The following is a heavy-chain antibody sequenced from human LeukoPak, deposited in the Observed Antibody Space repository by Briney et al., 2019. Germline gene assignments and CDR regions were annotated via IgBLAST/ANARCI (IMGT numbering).Heavy chain of an antibody. CDR2: INQDGREK. Sequence: GGSLRLSCAASGFTFNIYWMSWVRQAPGKGLEWVANINQDGREKYYVDSVRGRFTISRDNAKNSLYLQMNSLRAEDTAVYFCARWGSAWDYWGQGTLVTVSS. V-gene: IGHV3-7*05. J-gene: IGHJ4*02. CDR1: GFTFNIYW. CDR3: ARWGSAWDY. D-gene: IGHD3-16*01.